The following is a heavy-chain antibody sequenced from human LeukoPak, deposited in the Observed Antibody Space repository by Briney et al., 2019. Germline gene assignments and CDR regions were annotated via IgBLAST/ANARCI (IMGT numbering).Heavy chain of an antibody. CDR1: GFTFSDYY. Sequence: GGSLRLSCAPSGFTFSDYYMSWIRQAPGKGLEWVSYISSSGSTIYYADSVKGRFTISRDNAKNSLYLQMNSLRAEDTAVYYCARDRRAMDYDFWSGYYIGRFDPWGQGTLVTVSS. V-gene: IGHV3-11*04. D-gene: IGHD3-3*01. J-gene: IGHJ5*02. CDR2: ISSSGSTI. CDR3: ARDRRAMDYDFWSGYYIGRFDP.